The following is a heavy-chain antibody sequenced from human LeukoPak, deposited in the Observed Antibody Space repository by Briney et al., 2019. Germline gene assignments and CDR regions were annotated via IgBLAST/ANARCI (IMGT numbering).Heavy chain of an antibody. V-gene: IGHV3-30-3*01. CDR1: GFTFSSYA. CDR2: ISYDGSNK. J-gene: IGHJ3*02. CDR3: ARDSSGYYFGHDAFDI. D-gene: IGHD3-22*01. Sequence: AEGSLRLSCAASGFTFSSYAMHWVRQAPGKGLEWVAVISYDGSNKYYADSVKGRFTISRDNSKNTLYLQMNSLRAEDTAVYYCARDSSGYYFGHDAFDIWGQGTMVTVSS.